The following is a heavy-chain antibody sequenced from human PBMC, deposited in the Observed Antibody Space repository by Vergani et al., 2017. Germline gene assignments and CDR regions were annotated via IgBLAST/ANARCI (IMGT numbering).Heavy chain of an antibody. V-gene: IGHV3-21*05. D-gene: IGHD2-2*01. CDR3: ARVRGYQLPIDY. J-gene: IGHJ4*02. CDR1: GFTFSSYS. CDR2: ISSSGSSI. Sequence: EVQLVESGGGLVKPGGSLRLSCAASGFTFSSYSMNWIRQAPGKGLEWVSYISSSGSSIYYADSVKGRFTISRDNAKNSLYLQMNSLRAEDTAVYYCARVRGYQLPIDYWGQGTLVTVSS.